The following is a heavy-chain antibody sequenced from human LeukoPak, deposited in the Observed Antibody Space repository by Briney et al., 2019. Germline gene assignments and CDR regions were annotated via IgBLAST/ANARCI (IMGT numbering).Heavy chain of an antibody. Sequence: GGTLSLSCAASGVTISSYGKNWVRQAPGKGLEWVSYISSSGSTIYYADPVKGRFTISRDNAKNSLYLQMNRLRAEYTAVCYCAPSQMASTFDYWGQGTLVTVSS. CDR1: GVTISSYG. CDR2: ISSSGSTI. V-gene: IGHV3-48*03. J-gene: IGHJ4*02. CDR3: APSQMASTFDY. D-gene: IGHD5-24*01.